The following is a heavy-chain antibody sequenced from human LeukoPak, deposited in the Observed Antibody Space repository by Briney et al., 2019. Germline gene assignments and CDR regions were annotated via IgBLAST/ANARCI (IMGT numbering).Heavy chain of an antibody. CDR1: GFTFSSYG. CDR2: IWYDGSNK. CDR3: AKDEPNTAILDY. D-gene: IGHD5-18*01. J-gene: IGHJ4*02. Sequence: GGSLRLSCAASGFTFSSYGMHWVRQAPGKGLEWVAVIWYDGSNKYYADSVKGQFTISRDNSKNTLYLQMNSLRAEDTAVYYCAKDEPNTAILDYWGQGTLVTVSS. V-gene: IGHV3-33*06.